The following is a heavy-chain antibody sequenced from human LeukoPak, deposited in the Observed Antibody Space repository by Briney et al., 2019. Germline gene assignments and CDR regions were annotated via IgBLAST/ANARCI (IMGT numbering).Heavy chain of an antibody. J-gene: IGHJ6*02. CDR3: ARFGPFDGLPVGATTSYYGMDV. D-gene: IGHD1-26*01. CDR1: GYSFTSYW. CDR2: IYPGDSDT. Sequence: GESLKISCKGSGYSFTSYWIGWVRQMPGKGLEWMGIIYPGDSDTRYSPSFQGQVTNSADKSISTAYLQWSSLKASDTAMYYCARFGPFDGLPVGATTSYYGMDVWGQGTTVTVSS. V-gene: IGHV5-51*01.